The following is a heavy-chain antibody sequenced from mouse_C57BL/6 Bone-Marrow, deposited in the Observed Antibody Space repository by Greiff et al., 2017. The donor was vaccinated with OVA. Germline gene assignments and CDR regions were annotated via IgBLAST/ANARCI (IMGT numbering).Heavy chain of an antibody. CDR2: IYPRDGST. CDR3: ATHYYGSSYEEGAMDY. V-gene: IGHV1-85*01. J-gene: IGHJ4*01. CDR1: GYTFTSYD. Sequence: QVQLQQSGPELVKPGASVKLSCKASGYTFTSYDINWVKQRPGQGLEWIGWIYPRDGSTKYNEKFKGKATLTVDKSSSTAYRERHSLTSEDSAVYFCATHYYGSSYEEGAMDYWGQGTSVTVSS. D-gene: IGHD1-1*01.